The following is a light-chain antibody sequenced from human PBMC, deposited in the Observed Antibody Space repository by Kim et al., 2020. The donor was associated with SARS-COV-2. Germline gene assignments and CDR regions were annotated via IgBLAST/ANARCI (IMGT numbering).Light chain of an antibody. V-gene: IGLV2-14*01. J-gene: IGLJ1*01. Sequence: QSALTQPASASGSPGQSITISCTGTSSDVGGYNYVSWYQQHPGKAPKLMIYDVSKRPSGVSNRFSGSKSGNTASLTISGLQAEDEADYYCSSYTSSSTYVFATGTKVTVL. CDR2: DVS. CDR1: SSDVGGYNY. CDR3: SSYTSSSTYV.